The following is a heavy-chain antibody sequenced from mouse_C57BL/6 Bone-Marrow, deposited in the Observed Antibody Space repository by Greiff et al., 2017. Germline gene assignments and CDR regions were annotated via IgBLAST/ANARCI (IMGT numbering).Heavy chain of an antibody. D-gene: IGHD1-1*01. CDR1: GFTFSDYY. V-gene: IGHV5-12*01. CDR3: ARHEDYGSSYYAMDY. CDR2: ISNGGGST. Sequence: EVKLEESGGGLVQPGGSLKLSCAASGFTFSDYYMYWVRQTPEKRLEWVAYISNGGGSTYYPDTVKGRFTISRDNAKNTLYLQMSRLKSEDTAMYYCARHEDYGSSYYAMDYWGQGTSVTVSS. J-gene: IGHJ4*01.